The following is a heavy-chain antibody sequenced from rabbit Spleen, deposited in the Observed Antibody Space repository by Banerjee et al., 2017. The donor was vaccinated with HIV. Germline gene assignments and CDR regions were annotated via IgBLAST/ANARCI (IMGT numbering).Heavy chain of an antibody. V-gene: IGHV1S29*01. J-gene: IGHJ3*01. Sequence: QENLKDTGGGLVQPGGSLTLSCKASGFSLSPHEFNWVRQAPGKGLEYIGWISTFGSAHYASWVNGRFTISSDDAQNTVGLQLNSLTAADTATYFCARTGSSWSLNLWGQGTLVTVS. D-gene: IGHD8-1*01. CDR1: GFSLSPHE. CDR3: ARTGSSWSLNL. CDR2: ISTFGSA.